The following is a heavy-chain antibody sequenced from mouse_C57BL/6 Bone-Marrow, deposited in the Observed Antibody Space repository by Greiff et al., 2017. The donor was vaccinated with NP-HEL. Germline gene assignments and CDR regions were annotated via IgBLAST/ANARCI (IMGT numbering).Heavy chain of an antibody. V-gene: IGHV5-16*01. CDR3: AREGGLRRRTYAMDY. D-gene: IGHD2-4*01. CDR1: GFTFSDYY. Sequence: DVHLVESEGGLVQPGSSMKLSCTTSGFTFSDYYMAWVRQAPEKGLDWVANINYDGSSTYYLDSLKSRFIISRDNAKNILYLQMSSLKSEDTATYYCAREGGLRRRTYAMDYWGQGTSVTVSS. CDR2: INYDGSST. J-gene: IGHJ4*01.